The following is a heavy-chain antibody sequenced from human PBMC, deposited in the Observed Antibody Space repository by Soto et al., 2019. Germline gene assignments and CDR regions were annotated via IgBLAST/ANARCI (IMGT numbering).Heavy chain of an antibody. D-gene: IGHD7-27*01. CDR1: GGSFSGYY. V-gene: IGHV4-34*01. J-gene: IGHJ3*02. Sequence: QLQLQQWGAGLLKPSETLSLTCAVYGGSFSGYYWSWIRQPPGKGLEWIGEINHSGSTNYNPSLKSRVTISVDTSKNQFSLKLSSVTAADTAVYCCASTTGDQRGGAFDIWGQGTMVTVSS. CDR2: INHSGST. CDR3: ASTTGDQRGGAFDI.